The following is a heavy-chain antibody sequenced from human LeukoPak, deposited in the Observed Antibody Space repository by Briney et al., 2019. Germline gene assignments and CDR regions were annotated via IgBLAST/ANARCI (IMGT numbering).Heavy chain of an antibody. Sequence: SGTPSLTCAVSGGSLSSSNWWSWVRQPPGKGLEWIGEIYHSGSTNYNPSLKSRVTISVDKSKNQCSLKLSSVTAADTAVYYCARESPLWDDFWSGYFDYYYYYMDVWGKGTTVTVSS. CDR2: IYHSGST. CDR1: GGSLSSSNW. V-gene: IGHV4-4*02. J-gene: IGHJ6*03. CDR3: ARESPLWDDFWSGYFDYYYYYMDV. D-gene: IGHD3-3*01.